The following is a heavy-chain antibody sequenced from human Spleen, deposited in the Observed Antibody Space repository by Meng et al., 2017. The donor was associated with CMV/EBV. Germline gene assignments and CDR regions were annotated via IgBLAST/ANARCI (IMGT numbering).Heavy chain of an antibody. V-gene: IGHV3-9*01. J-gene: IGHJ4*02. CDR3: TRSGSFFDY. Sequence: SLKISCAASGFNLDDYAMHWVRQGPGKGLEWVSGISWNSGRIGYADSVKGRFTISRDNAKKSLFLHMDSLRVEDTAVYYCTRSGSFFDYWGQGALVTVSS. CDR1: GFNLDDYA. D-gene: IGHD6-25*01. CDR2: ISWNSGRI.